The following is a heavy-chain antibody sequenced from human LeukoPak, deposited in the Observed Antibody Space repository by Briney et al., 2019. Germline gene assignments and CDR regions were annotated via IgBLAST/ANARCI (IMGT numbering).Heavy chain of an antibody. CDR3: ARDHTHYCSSTSCYPDY. J-gene: IGHJ4*02. D-gene: IGHD2-2*01. V-gene: IGHV1-18*01. CDR2: ISAYNGNT. Sequence: ASVKVSCKASGYTFTSYGISWVRQAPGQGLEWMGWISAYNGNTNYAQKLQGRVTMTTDTSTSTAYMELRSLRSDDTAVYYCARDHTHYCSSTSCYPDYWGQGTLVTVSS. CDR1: GYTFTSYG.